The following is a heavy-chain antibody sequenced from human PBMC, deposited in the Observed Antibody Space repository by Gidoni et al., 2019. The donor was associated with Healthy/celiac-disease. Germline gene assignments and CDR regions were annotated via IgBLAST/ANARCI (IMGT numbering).Heavy chain of an antibody. CDR1: GFTFSSYA. CDR2: ISGSGGST. Sequence: EVQLLESGGGLVQPGGSLGLSCAASGFTFSSYAMSWVRQAPWKGLEWVSAISGSGGSTYYADSVKGRFTISRDNSKNTLYLQMNSLRAEDTAVYYCAKDEILLWFGASFFDYWGQGTLVTVSS. J-gene: IGHJ4*02. CDR3: AKDEILLWFGASFFDY. V-gene: IGHV3-23*01. D-gene: IGHD3-10*01.